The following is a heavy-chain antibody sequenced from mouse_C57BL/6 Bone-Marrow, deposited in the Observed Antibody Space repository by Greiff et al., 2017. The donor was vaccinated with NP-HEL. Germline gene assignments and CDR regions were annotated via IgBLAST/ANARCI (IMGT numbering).Heavy chain of an antibody. CDR3: ARDGGYDGFAY. Sequence: EVQLVESGGGLVKPGGSLKLSCAASGFTFSSYAMSWVRQTPEKRLEWVATISDGGSYTYYPDNVKGRFTISRDNAKNNLYLQMSHLKSEDTAMYYCARDGGYDGFAYWGQGTLVTVSA. J-gene: IGHJ3*01. CDR2: ISDGGSYT. D-gene: IGHD2-2*01. CDR1: GFTFSSYA. V-gene: IGHV5-4*01.